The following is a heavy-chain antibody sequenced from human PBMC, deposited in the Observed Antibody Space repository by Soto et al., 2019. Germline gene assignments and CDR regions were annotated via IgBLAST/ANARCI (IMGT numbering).Heavy chain of an antibody. CDR2: IRQDGSEK. CDR1: GSTFSTYW. D-gene: IGHD2-2*01. CDR3: VRGCGRASCPYYLDV. V-gene: IGHV3-7*01. J-gene: IGHJ6*03. Sequence: EVQLVESGGGLVQPGGSLRMSCAASGSTFSTYWMSWVRQAPGKGLEWVATIRQDGSEKHYVDSVEGRFTISRDNAKDSLHLQMDSLRVEDTAVYHCVRGCGRASCPYYLDVWGKGTTVTVSS.